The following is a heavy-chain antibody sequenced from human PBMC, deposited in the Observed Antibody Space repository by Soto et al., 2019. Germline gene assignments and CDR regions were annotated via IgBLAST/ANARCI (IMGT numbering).Heavy chain of an antibody. Sequence: GGSLRLSCAASGFTFSSYAMHWVRQAPGKGLEYVSVISCDGSSKYYADSVKGRFTISRDNSKNTLYLQMNSLRAEDMAVYYFARGHPSRDACSSTSCRSIYYSSGMDVWGKGTTVTVSS. CDR1: GFTFSSYA. J-gene: IGHJ6*04. V-gene: IGHV3-30-3*01. CDR2: ISCDGSSK. D-gene: IGHD2-2*01. CDR3: ARGHPSRDACSSTSCRSIYYSSGMDV.